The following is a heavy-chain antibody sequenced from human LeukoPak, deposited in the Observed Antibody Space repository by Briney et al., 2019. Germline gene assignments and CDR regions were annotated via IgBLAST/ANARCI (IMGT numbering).Heavy chain of an antibody. CDR3: AAELDYYDSSGYYY. D-gene: IGHD3-22*01. Sequence: SVKVSCKASGFTFTSSAMQWVRQARGQRLEWIGWIVVGSGNTNYAQKFQERVTITRDMSASTAYMELSSLRSEDTAVYYCAAELDYYDSSGYYYWGQGTLVTVSS. V-gene: IGHV1-58*02. CDR2: IVVGSGNT. CDR1: GFTFTSSA. J-gene: IGHJ4*02.